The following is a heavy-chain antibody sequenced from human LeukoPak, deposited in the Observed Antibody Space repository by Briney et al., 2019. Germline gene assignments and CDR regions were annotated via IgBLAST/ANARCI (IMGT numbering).Heavy chain of an antibody. CDR1: GFTFSSYA. Sequence: GGSLRLSCAASGFTFSSYAMSWVRQAPGKGLEWVSSISSSSSYIYYADSVKGRFTISRDNAKNSLYLQMNSLRAEDTAVYYCARGGGGTTLDYWGQGTLVTVSS. J-gene: IGHJ4*02. D-gene: IGHD3-16*01. V-gene: IGHV3-21*01. CDR3: ARGGGGTTLDY. CDR2: ISSSSSYI.